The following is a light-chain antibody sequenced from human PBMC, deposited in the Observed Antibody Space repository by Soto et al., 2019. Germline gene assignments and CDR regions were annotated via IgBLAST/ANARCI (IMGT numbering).Light chain of an antibody. J-gene: IGKJ1*01. V-gene: IGKV1-39*01. CDR1: QNIRNF. Sequence: DIQMTQSPSSLSASVGDRVTITCRASQNIRNFLNWYQQKPGKAPKLLLYDASSLQSGVPSRFSGSGSGTDVTLTISSLQPEDFATYYCQQSYSTPRTFAQGTKVDVK. CDR2: DAS. CDR3: QQSYSTPRT.